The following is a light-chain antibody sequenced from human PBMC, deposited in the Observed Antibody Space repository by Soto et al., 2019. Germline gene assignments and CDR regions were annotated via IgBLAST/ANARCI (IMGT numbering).Light chain of an antibody. V-gene: IGKV1-17*01. CDR1: QDIRDD. CDR2: AAS. Sequence: GDRVTITCRASQDIRDDVGWYQQKAGKAPNRLIFAASGLHSGVPSRFSGSRSGTEFTLTIAGLQPEDFATYYCLQHNTYPFTFGGGTKVDI. J-gene: IGKJ4*01. CDR3: LQHNTYPFT.